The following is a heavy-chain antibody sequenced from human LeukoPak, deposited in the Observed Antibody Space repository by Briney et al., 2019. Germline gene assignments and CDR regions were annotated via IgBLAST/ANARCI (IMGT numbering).Heavy chain of an antibody. CDR2: MNPNSGNT. CDR3: ARAAYYGSGSYSKRVYYFDY. V-gene: IGHV1-8*01. CDR1: GYTFTSYD. D-gene: IGHD3-10*01. J-gene: IGHJ4*02. Sequence: GESLKISCQGSGYTFTSYDINWVRQATGQGLEWMGWMNPNSGNTGYAQKFQGRVTMTRNTSISTAYMELSSLRSEDTAVYYCARAAYYGSGSYSKRVYYFDYWGQGTLVTVSS.